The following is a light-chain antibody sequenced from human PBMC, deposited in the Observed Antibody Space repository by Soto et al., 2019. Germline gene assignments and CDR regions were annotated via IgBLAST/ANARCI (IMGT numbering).Light chain of an antibody. CDR2: WAS. J-gene: IGKJ1*01. V-gene: IGKV4-1*01. CDR1: QSVLYSSNNKNY. Sequence: DIVMTQSPDSLALSLGERATINCKSSQSVLYSSNNKNYLAWYQQKPGQPPKLLIYWASTRESGVPDRFSGSGSGTDFTLTIISQQAEDVAVYYCQQYYSPPPTFGQGTKVEIK. CDR3: QQYYSPPPT.